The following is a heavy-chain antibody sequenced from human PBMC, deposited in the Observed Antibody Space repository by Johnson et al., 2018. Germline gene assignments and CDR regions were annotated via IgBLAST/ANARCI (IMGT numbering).Heavy chain of an antibody. V-gene: IGHV3-73*02. D-gene: IGHD3-10*01. CDR3: AGTSLYGMDV. CDR2: IRSKTNNYAT. J-gene: IGHJ6*02. CDR1: GFAFRGST. Sequence: VQLQESGGGLVQPGGSLKLSCAASGFAFRGSTIHWVRQASGKGLEWVGRIRSKTNNYATEFAASVRGMFAISRDDSKNTAYLEMNSLKTEATAVYYCAGTSLYGMDVWGQGTTVTVSS.